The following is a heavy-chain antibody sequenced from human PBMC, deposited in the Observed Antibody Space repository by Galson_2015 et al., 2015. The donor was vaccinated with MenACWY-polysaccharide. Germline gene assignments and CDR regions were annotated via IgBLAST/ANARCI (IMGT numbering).Heavy chain of an antibody. CDR2: ISTSADST. Sequence: SLRLSCAASGFTFSSYAMNWVRQAPGKGLEWVSGISTSADSTYYADSVKGRFTISRDNSKNTLYLQMNSLRAEDTAVYYCAKDLGYNYASTYFDYWGQGTLVTVSS. D-gene: IGHD5-24*01. J-gene: IGHJ4*02. V-gene: IGHV3-23*01. CDR1: GFTFSSYA. CDR3: AKDLGYNYASTYFDY.